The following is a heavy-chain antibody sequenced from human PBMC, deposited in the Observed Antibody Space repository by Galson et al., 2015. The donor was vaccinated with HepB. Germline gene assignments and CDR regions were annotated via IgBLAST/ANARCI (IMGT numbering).Heavy chain of an antibody. V-gene: IGHV3-7*03. CDR3: ARGSKWYRVPHPLDY. J-gene: IGHJ4*02. CDR2: IKQDGSEK. CDR1: GFSFIDYA. D-gene: IGHD2-2*01. Sequence: SLRLSCAASGFSFIDYAMHRVRQAPGKGLEWVANIKQDGSEKYYVDSVKGRFTISRDNAKNSLYLQMNSLRAEDTAVYYCARGSKWYRVPHPLDYWGQGTLVTVSS.